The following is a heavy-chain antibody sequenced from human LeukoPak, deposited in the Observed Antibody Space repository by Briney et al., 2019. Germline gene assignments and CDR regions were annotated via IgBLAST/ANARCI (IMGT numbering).Heavy chain of an antibody. D-gene: IGHD2-15*01. V-gene: IGHV4-59*01. CDR3: AREGSGGSLGAFDI. J-gene: IGHJ3*02. CDR1: GGSISSYY. CDR2: IYYSGST. Sequence: SETLSLTCTVSGGSISSYYWSWIRQPPGKGLEWIGYIYYSGSTNYNPSLKSRVTISVDTSKNQFSLKLSSVTAADTAVYYCAREGSGGSLGAFDIWGQGTMVTVSS.